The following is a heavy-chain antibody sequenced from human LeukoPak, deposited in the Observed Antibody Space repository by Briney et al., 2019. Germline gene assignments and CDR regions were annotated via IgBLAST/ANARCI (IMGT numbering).Heavy chain of an antibody. V-gene: IGHV1-2*02. CDR2: INPHSGVT. CDR3: ARDSMCGGDCYFFDY. CDR1: GYTFTDNC. Sequence: ASVKVSCKASGYTFTDNCMHWVRQAPGQGLEWMGWINPHSGVTTYAQKFQGRVTMTRDTSIRTAYLDVNSLRYDDTAMYYCARDSMCGGDCYFFDYWGQGNMVTVSS. J-gene: IGHJ4*02. D-gene: IGHD2-21*02.